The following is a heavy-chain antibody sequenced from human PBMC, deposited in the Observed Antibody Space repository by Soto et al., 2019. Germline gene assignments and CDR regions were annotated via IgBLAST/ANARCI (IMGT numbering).Heavy chain of an antibody. D-gene: IGHD3-22*01. CDR1: GYTFRSYA. CDR3: AKEISPCGDSCWDY. CDR2: INAGDGNT. V-gene: IGHV1-3*01. J-gene: IGHJ4*02. Sequence: QVRLVQSGAEVKKPGASVKVSCKASGYTFRSYAVHWVRQAPGQRPEWMGWINAGDGNTKYSQKFQGRLTITRDTSARTVYMDLSSLMSQDTAVYACAKEISPCGDSCWDYWVQGTMIAVSS.